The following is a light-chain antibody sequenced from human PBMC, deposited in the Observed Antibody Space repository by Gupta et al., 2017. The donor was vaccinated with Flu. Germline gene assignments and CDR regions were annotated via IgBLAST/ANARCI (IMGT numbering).Light chain of an antibody. J-gene: IGKJ2*03. Sequence: DLQMTQSPSSLSASVGDRVTITCRASQSISSYLNWYQQKPGKAPKLLIYAASSLQSGVPSRFSGSGSGTDFTLTISSLQPEEFATYYCQQSYSTPLYSFGQETKLEIK. V-gene: IGKV1-39*01. CDR1: QSISSY. CDR3: QQSYSTPLYS. CDR2: AAS.